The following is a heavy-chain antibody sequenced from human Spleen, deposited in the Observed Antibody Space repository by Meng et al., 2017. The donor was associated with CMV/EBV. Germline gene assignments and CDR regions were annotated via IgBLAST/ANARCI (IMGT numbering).Heavy chain of an antibody. CDR2: ISSSGRTI. V-gene: IGHV3-48*01. J-gene: IGHJ6*02. CDR1: GFRFSDHS. Sequence: GESLKISCAASGFRFSDHSIYWVRQAPGKGLEWVSYISSSGRTIYYADSVKGRFTISRDNSKNTLYLQMNSLRAEDTAVYYCARGSSSYDYYGMDVWGQGTTVTVSS. D-gene: IGHD6-13*01. CDR3: ARGSSSYDYYGMDV.